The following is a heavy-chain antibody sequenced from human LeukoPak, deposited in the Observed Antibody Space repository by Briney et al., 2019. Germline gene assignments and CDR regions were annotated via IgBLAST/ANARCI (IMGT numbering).Heavy chain of an antibody. J-gene: IGHJ3*02. CDR1: GFTVSSNY. D-gene: IGHD3-10*01. Sequence: GGSLRLSCAASGFTVSSNYMSWVRQAPGKGLEWVSVIYSGGSTYYADSVKGRFTISRDNSKSTLYIQMNSLRSEDTAVYYCARDRDHTMVRGYDAFDIWGQGTMVTVSS. CDR2: IYSGGST. V-gene: IGHV3-53*05. CDR3: ARDRDHTMVRGYDAFDI.